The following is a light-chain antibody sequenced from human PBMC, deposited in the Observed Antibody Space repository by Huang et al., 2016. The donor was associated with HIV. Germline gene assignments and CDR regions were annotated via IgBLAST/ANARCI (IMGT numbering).Light chain of an antibody. J-gene: IGKJ1*01. CDR1: QDISTY. Sequence: DIQMTQSQSSLSASVGDRVTITCQASQDISTYLNWYQKKPGNAPKVLIYAASNLETGVPSRFSGSGSGTDFTVTISSLQPGDIATYYCQQYDNLPWTFGQGTKVEIK. CDR2: AAS. CDR3: QQYDNLPWT. V-gene: IGKV1-33*01.